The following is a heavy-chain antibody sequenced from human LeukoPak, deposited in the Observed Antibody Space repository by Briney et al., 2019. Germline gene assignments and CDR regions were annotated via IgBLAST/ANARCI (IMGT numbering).Heavy chain of an antibody. V-gene: IGHV3-7*01. J-gene: IGHJ4*02. CDR1: GFTFSDFW. CDR3: VRESRPGGAMGLYHNLDY. D-gene: IGHD1-1*01. CDR2: IKEDGTEK. Sequence: GGSLRLSCAGSGFTFSDFWMTWVRQTPGKGLEWVANIKEDGTEKNLVDSVKGRFTISRDNTKNLLFLEMNNLRGDDTAIYYCVRESRPGGAMGLYHNLDYWGQGTLVTVSS.